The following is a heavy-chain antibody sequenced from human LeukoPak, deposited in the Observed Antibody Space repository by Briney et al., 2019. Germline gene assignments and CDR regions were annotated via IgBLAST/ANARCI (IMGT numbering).Heavy chain of an antibody. Sequence: SQTLSLTCAISGDSVSSNSAAWNWIRQSPSRGLEWLGRTYYRSKWYNDYAVSVKSRITTNPDTSKNQFSLKLSSVTAADTAVYYCARAPTIFGVVITKNWFDPWGQGTLVTVSS. CDR3: ARAPTIFGVVITKNWFDP. V-gene: IGHV6-1*01. CDR2: TYYRSKWYN. CDR1: GDSVSSNSAA. J-gene: IGHJ5*02. D-gene: IGHD3-3*01.